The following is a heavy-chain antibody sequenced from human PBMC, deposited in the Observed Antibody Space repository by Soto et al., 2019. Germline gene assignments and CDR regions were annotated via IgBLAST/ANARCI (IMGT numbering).Heavy chain of an antibody. J-gene: IGHJ4*02. D-gene: IGHD3-10*01. Sequence: GGSLRLSCAASEFTFSSYAMGWVRQAPGKGLEWVSTISGNGFNTYYADSVKGRFAISRDNSKKTLYLQMNSPRAEDTAVYYCAKLWGWFGGEECFDYWGQGTLVTVSS. CDR1: EFTFSSYA. CDR3: AKLWGWFGGEECFDY. V-gene: IGHV3-23*01. CDR2: ISGNGFNT.